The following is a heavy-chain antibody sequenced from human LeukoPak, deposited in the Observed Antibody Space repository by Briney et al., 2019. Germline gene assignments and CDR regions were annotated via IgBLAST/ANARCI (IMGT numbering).Heavy chain of an antibody. CDR1: GFTFSSYA. CDR3: ARDQSGTYTIDY. D-gene: IGHD4-11*01. Sequence: GGSLRLSCAASGFTFSSYAMHWVRQAPGKGLEWVAFISFDGNVKYFADSVKGRFSISRDNSKNTAYLQINSLRTEDTAIYYCARDQSGTYTIDYWGQGTLVTVSS. J-gene: IGHJ4*02. CDR2: ISFDGNVK. V-gene: IGHV3-30-3*01.